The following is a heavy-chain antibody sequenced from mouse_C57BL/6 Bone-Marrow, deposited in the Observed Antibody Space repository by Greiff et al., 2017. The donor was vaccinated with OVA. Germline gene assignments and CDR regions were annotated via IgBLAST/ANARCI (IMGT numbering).Heavy chain of an antibody. CDR1: GYTFTDYE. D-gene: IGHD2-2*01. CDR3: TPYGYYFDY. J-gene: IGHJ2*01. V-gene: IGHV1-15*01. CDR2: IDPETGGT. Sequence: VQLQQPGAELVRPGASVTLSCKASGYTFTDYEMHWVKQTPVHGLEWIGAIDPETGGTAYNQKFKGKAILTADKSSSTAYMELRSLTSEDSAVYYCTPYGYYFDYWGQGTTLTVSS.